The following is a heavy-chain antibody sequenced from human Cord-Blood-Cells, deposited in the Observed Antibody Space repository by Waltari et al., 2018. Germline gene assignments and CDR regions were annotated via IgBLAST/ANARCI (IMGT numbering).Heavy chain of an antibody. V-gene: IGHV3-74*01. Sequence: EVQLVASGGGLVQPGGSLRLSCPVLGFPFSSYWLHWARQAPGKGPVWVSRINSDGSSTSYADSVKSRFTISRDNAKNTLYLQMNSLRAEDTAVYYCARGAPWGSEGDYWGQGTLVTVSS. CDR1: GFPFSSYW. CDR2: INSDGSST. CDR3: ARGAPWGSEGDY. J-gene: IGHJ4*02. D-gene: IGHD7-27*01.